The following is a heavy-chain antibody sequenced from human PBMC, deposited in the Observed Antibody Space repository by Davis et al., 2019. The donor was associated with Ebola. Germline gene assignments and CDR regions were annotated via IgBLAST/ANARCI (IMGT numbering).Heavy chain of an antibody. J-gene: IGHJ6*03. D-gene: IGHD3-10*01. V-gene: IGHV4-59*12. CDR1: GGSISSYY. CDR2: IYYSGST. CDR3: ARDQYYGSGRHDYCYMDV. Sequence: PSETLSLTCTVSGGSISSYYWSWIRQPPGKGLEWIGYIYYSGSTNYNPSLKSRVTISVDTSKNQFSLKLSSVTAADTAVYYCARDQYYGSGRHDYCYMDVWGKGTTVTVSS.